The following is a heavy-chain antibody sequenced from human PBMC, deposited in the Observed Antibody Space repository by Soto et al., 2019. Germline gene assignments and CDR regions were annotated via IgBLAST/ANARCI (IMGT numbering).Heavy chain of an antibody. V-gene: IGHV3-15*01. CDR1: GFTFSNAW. Sequence: GGSLRLSCAASGFTFSNAWMSWVRQAPGKGLEWVGRIKSKTDGGTTDYAAPVKGRFTISRDDSKNTLYLQMSSLKTEDTAVYYCTTDGGIQLWFFDYWGQGTLVTVSS. CDR2: IKSKTDGGTT. J-gene: IGHJ4*02. D-gene: IGHD5-18*01. CDR3: TTDGGIQLWFFDY.